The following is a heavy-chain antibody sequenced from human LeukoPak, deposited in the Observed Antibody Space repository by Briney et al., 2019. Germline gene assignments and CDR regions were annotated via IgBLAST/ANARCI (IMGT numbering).Heavy chain of an antibody. V-gene: IGHV3-7*01. D-gene: IGHD6-13*01. Sequence: GGSLRLSCAASGFTFSTYWMSWVRQAPGKGLEWVANIDQDESEKNYVDSVKGRFTISRDNAKNSLYLQMNSLRAEDTAVYYCARDLGYSQFDSWGQGTLVTVSS. CDR2: IDQDESEK. J-gene: IGHJ5*01. CDR3: ARDLGYSQFDS. CDR1: GFTFSTYW.